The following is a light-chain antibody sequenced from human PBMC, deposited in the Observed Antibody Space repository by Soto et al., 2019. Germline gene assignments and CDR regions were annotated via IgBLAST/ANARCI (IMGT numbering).Light chain of an antibody. V-gene: IGKV4-1*01. CDR3: QQYYSLPLT. CDR2: WAS. Sequence: DIVMTQSPDSLAVSLGERATINCKSSQSILYSTNNKNYLAWYQQKQGQPPKLLIYWASTRESGVPDRFSGSGSRTDFTLIIYSLQAEDGAVSYCQQYYSLPLTFGGGTKVEIK. CDR1: QSILYSTNNKNY. J-gene: IGKJ4*01.